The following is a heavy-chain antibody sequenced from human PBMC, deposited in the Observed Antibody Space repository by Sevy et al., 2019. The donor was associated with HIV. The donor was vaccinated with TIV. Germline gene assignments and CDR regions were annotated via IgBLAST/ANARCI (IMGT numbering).Heavy chain of an antibody. CDR3: ARLYPCGGACYYFDS. V-gene: IGHV1-69*13. D-gene: IGHD2-21*02. CDR1: GGNFRNYV. J-gene: IGHJ4*02. CDR2: IIPTSGTA. Sequence: ASVKVSCKASGGNFRNYVISWVRQAPGQGLEWMGGIIPTSGTANYAQKFQGRVTIIADESTSTAYMELSSLRFEDTAVYYCARLYPCGGACYYFDSWGQGTLVTVSS.